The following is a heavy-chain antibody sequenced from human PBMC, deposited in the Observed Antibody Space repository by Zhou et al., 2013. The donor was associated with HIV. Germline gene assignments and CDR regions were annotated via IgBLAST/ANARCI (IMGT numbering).Heavy chain of an antibody. CDR2: IIPIFGTA. D-gene: IGHD5-18*01. CDR1: GGTFSSYA. CDR3: ARDGQPYSYGLEGSRNWFDP. J-gene: IGHJ5*02. Sequence: QVQLVQSGAEVKKPGSSVKVSCKASGGTFSSYAISWVRQAPGQGLEWMGGIIPIFGTANYAQKFQGRVTITTDESTSTAYMELSSLRSEDTAVYYCARDGQPYSYGLEGSRNWFDPWGQGTLGHRLL. V-gene: IGHV1-69*05.